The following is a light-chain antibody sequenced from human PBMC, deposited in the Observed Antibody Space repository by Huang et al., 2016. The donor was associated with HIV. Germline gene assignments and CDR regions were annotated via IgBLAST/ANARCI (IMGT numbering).Light chain of an antibody. CDR3: QKYNSAPLT. CDR1: QGIINY. V-gene: IGKV1-27*01. CDR2: AAS. J-gene: IGKJ4*01. Sequence: DIQMTQSPSSLSASGGDRVTITCRANQGIINYLAWYQKKPGTVPKLLIYAASTLQSGVPSRFSGSGSGTDFTRTISSLQPEDVATYYCQKYNSAPLTFGGGTKVEIK.